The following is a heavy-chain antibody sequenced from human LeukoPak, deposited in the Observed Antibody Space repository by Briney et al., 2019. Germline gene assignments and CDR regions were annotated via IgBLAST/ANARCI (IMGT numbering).Heavy chain of an antibody. CDR3: TIDRRPTGYSGYV. CDR2: FKSKTDGGTI. D-gene: IGHD5-12*01. V-gene: IGHV3-15*01. Sequence: GGSLRLCCAASGFTFRNAWMSWVRQAPGKGLEWVGRFKSKTDGGTIDYAASVKGRFTISRDDSKNTLYLQMNSLENEDTAVYYCTIDRRPTGYSGYVWGQGTLVTVSS. J-gene: IGHJ1*01. CDR1: GFTFRNAW.